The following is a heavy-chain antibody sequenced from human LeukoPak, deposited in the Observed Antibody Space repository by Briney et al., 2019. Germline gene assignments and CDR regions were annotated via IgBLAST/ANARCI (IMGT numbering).Heavy chain of an antibody. CDR2: ISVRSGHI. CDR1: GVTFSSYGSYS. CDR3: ARGYDSSGYYPGALDY. V-gene: IGHV3-21*01. D-gene: IGHD3-22*01. Sequence: GGSLRLSCAASGVTFSSYGSYSMNWVRQAPGKGLEWVSSISVRSGHIYYVDSVKGRFTISRDNAKNSLYLQMNSLRAEDTAVYYCARGYDSSGYYPGALDYWGQGTLVTVSS. J-gene: IGHJ4*02.